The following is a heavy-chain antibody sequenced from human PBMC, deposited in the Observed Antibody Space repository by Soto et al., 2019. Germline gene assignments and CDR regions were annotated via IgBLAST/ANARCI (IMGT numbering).Heavy chain of an antibody. D-gene: IGHD3-3*01. V-gene: IGHV4-4*07. CDR1: GGSISNYY. CDR2: IDTSGST. J-gene: IGHJ4*02. Sequence: SETLSLTCTVSGGSISNYYCNWIRQPAGKGLEWIGRIDTSGSTNYNPSLKSRVTMSVDTSKQEFSLKLSTVTAADTALYYCARGGQDFWSGPFDYWGRGALVTVSS. CDR3: ARGGQDFWSGPFDY.